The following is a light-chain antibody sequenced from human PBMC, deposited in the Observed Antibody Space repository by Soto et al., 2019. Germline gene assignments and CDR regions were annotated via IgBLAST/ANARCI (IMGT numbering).Light chain of an antibody. J-gene: IGKJ4*01. Sequence: DLQMTQSPSSLSASVGDRVTITCRASQSIRSYLNWYQQKPGKAPKLLIYAASSLQSGVPSRFSGSGSGTDFTLTISSLQPEDFATYYCQQSYSIPLTFGGGTKVEIK. CDR2: AAS. CDR1: QSIRSY. CDR3: QQSYSIPLT. V-gene: IGKV1-39*01.